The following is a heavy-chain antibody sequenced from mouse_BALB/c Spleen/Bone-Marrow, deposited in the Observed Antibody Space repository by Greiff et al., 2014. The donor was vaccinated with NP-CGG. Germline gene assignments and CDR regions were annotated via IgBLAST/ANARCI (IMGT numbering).Heavy chain of an antibody. CDR3: ARLPFYYGNSFDYFDY. Sequence: DLVKPWASVKLSCKASGYSFTSYWIKWLKQRPGQGLVWIGRIAPGSGSTYYNAIFKGQATLTGDTSSTPAYIQLSCLSYEDSAVYYCARLPFYYGNSFDYFDYWGQGTPLTVSS. CDR1: GYSFTSYW. J-gene: IGHJ2*01. D-gene: IGHD1-1*01. V-gene: IGHV1S41*01. CDR2: IAPGSGST.